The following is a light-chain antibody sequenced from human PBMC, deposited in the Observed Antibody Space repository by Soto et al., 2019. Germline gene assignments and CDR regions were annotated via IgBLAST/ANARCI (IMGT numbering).Light chain of an antibody. V-gene: IGKV3-20*01. J-gene: IGKJ5*01. CDR3: QQYGSSLIT. CDR2: GAS. Sequence: SPGTLSLSPGERATLSCRASQSVSSSYLAWYQQKPGQAPRLLIYGASSRATGIPDRFSGSGSGTDFTLTISRLEPEDFAVYYCQQYGSSLITFGQGTRLE. CDR1: QSVSSSY.